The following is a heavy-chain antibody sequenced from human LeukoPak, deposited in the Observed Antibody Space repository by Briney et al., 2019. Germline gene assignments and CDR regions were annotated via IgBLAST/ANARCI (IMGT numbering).Heavy chain of an antibody. CDR1: GFTFSSYS. Sequence: GSLRLSCAASGFTFSSYSMNWVRQAPGKGLEWVSYISSSSSTIYYADSVKGRFTISRDNAKNSLYLQMNSLRAEDTAVYYCARDRQWLVDGLFDYWGQGTLVTVSS. J-gene: IGHJ4*02. CDR2: ISSSSSTI. D-gene: IGHD6-19*01. CDR3: ARDRQWLVDGLFDY. V-gene: IGHV3-48*01.